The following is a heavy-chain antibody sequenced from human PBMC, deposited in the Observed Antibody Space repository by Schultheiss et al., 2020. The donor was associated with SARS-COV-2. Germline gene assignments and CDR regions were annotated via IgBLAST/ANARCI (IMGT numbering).Heavy chain of an antibody. V-gene: IGHV3-9*01. J-gene: IGHJ4*02. Sequence: GGSLRLSCAASGFTFDDYAMHWVRQAPGKGLEWVSGISWNSGSIGYADSVKGRFTISRDNAKNSLYLQMNSLRAEDTALYYCARGPVVVAATPDYYFDYWGQGTLVTVSS. CDR3: ARGPVVVAATPDYYFDY. D-gene: IGHD2-15*01. CDR1: GFTFDDYA. CDR2: ISWNSGSI.